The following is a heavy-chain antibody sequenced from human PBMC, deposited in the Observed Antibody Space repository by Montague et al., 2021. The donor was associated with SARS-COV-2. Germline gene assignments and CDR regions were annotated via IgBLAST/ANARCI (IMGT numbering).Heavy chain of an antibody. Sequence: SETLSLTCTVSGSSISSSSYYWGWIRQPPGKGLEWIGSIYYSGSTYYNPSLKSRVTISVDTSKNQFSLKLSFVTAADTAVYYCARHSGRDTIFGVVIIFDAFDIWGQGTMVTVSS. J-gene: IGHJ3*02. CDR1: GSSISSSSYY. CDR2: IYYSGST. V-gene: IGHV4-39*01. CDR3: ARHSGRDTIFGVVIIFDAFDI. D-gene: IGHD3-3*01.